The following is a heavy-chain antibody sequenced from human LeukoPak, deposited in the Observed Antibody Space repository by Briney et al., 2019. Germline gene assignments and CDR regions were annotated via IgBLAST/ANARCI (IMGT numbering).Heavy chain of an antibody. J-gene: IGHJ5*02. D-gene: IGHD2-2*01. CDR2: ISYDGTNK. Sequence: GRSLRLSCAAPGFTFRSYAMYSVRQAPGKRLHRVAVISYDGTNKYYADSVKGRFTISRDNSKETLYVQLNSLRAEDTAVYYCARDPTIQFVVVPAEFWFDPWGQGTLVTVSS. CDR1: GFTFRSYA. V-gene: IGHV3-30*04. CDR3: ARDPTIQFVVVPAEFWFDP.